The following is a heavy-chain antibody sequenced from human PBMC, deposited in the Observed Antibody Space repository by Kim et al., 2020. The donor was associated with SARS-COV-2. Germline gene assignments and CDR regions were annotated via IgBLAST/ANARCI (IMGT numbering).Heavy chain of an antibody. D-gene: IGHD2-15*01. J-gene: IGHJ6*02. CDR3: ARGGYCSGGSCYNTRGYGMDV. V-gene: IGHV1-18*01. CDR1: GYTFTSYG. CDR2: ISAYNGNT. Sequence: ASVKVSCKASGYTFTSYGISWVRQAPGQGLEWMGWISAYNGNTNYAQKLQGRVTMTTDTSTSTAYMELRSLRSDDTAVYYCARGGYCSGGSCYNTRGYGMDVWGQGTTVTVSS.